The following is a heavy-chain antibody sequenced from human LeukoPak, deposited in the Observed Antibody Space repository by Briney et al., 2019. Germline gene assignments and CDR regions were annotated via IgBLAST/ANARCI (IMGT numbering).Heavy chain of an antibody. CDR3: ARDLGVVVAAEGDY. D-gene: IGHD2-15*01. V-gene: IGHV1-18*01. Sequence: ASVKVSCKASGGTFSSYAISWVRQDPGQGLEWMGWISAYNGNTNYAQKLQGRVTMTTDTSTSTAYMELRSLRSEDTAVYYCARDLGVVVAAEGDYWGQGTLVTVSS. CDR2: ISAYNGNT. CDR1: GGTFSSYA. J-gene: IGHJ4*02.